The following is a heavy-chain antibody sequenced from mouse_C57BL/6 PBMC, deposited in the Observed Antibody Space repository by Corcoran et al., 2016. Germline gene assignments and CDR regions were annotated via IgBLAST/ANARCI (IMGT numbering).Heavy chain of an antibody. CDR3: ARSHYGSSGYAMDY. CDR2: ISYDGSN. D-gene: IGHD1-1*01. V-gene: IGHV3-6*01. J-gene: IGHJ4*01. CDR1: GYSITSGYY. Sequence: DVQLQESGPGLVKPSQSLSLTCSVTGYSITSGYYWNWIRQFPGNKLEWMGYISYDGSNNYNPSLKNRISITRDTSKNQFFLKLNSVTTEDTATYYCARSHYGSSGYAMDYWGQGTSVTVSS.